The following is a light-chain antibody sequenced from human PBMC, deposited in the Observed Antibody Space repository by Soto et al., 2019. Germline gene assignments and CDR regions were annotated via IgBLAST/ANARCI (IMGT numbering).Light chain of an antibody. CDR2: LEGSGSY. CDR1: SGHSSYI. CDR3: DTCDSNTRV. J-gene: IGLJ3*02. Sequence: QPVLTQSSSASASLGSSVKLTCTLSSGHSSYIIAWHQQQPGKAPRYLMKLEGSGSYNKGSGVPDRFSGSSSGADRYLTISNLQFEDEADYYCDTCDSNTRVFGGGTKLTVL. V-gene: IGLV4-60*02.